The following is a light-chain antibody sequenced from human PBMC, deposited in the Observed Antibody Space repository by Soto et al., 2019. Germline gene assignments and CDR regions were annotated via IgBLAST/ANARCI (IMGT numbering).Light chain of an antibody. CDR2: DAS. CDR1: RSVRSY. J-gene: IGKJ5*01. Sequence: EIVLTQSPATLSLSPGERATLSCRASRSVRSYLAWYQQKPGQAPRLLIYDASNRAAGIPARFSGSGCETDFTLTISNLEPEDFAVYYCQQRYAWPPITFGQGTRLEIK. V-gene: IGKV3-11*01. CDR3: QQRYAWPPIT.